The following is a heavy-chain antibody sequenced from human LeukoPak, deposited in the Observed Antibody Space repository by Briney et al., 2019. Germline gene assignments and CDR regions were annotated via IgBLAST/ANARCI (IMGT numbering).Heavy chain of an antibody. Sequence: PGGSLRLSCAASGFTFSSYAMHWVRQAPGKGLEWVAVISYDGSNKYYADSVKGRFTISRDNSKNTLYLQMNSLRAEDTAVYYCARDGDGNAFDIWGQGTMVTVSS. D-gene: IGHD5-24*01. V-gene: IGHV3-30-3*01. CDR1: GFTFSSYA. J-gene: IGHJ3*02. CDR2: ISYDGSNK. CDR3: ARDGDGNAFDI.